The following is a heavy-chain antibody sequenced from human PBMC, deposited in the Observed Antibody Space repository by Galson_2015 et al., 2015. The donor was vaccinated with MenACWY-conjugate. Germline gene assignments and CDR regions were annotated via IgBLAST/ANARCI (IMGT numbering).Heavy chain of an antibody. D-gene: IGHD6-19*01. J-gene: IGHJ6*02. V-gene: IGHV2-70*01. CDR3: ARLRSGWYGARRNYNYYGMDV. Sequence: PALVKPTRTLTLTCSFTGFSFSSTGMCVSWIRQPPGKALEWLALIDWNDGKYYSTSLKTRLIISKDTSKNQVVLTMTNLDPVDTATYYCARLRSGWYGARRNYNYYGMDVWGQGTTVTVSS. CDR2: IDWNDGK. CDR1: GFSFSSTGMC.